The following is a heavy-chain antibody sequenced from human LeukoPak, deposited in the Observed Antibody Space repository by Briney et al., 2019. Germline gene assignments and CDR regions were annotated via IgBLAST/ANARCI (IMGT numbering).Heavy chain of an antibody. Sequence: GGSLRLSCAASGFSFSNHRMIWVRQAPGKGLEWVANIKQDGREKYYADSVKGRFTISRDNAKNSLYLQMNSLRAEDTAVYYCARERVVTRYFDYWGQGTQVTVSS. CDR3: ARERVVTRYFDY. CDR1: GFSFSNHR. V-gene: IGHV3-7*01. CDR2: IKQDGREK. J-gene: IGHJ4*02.